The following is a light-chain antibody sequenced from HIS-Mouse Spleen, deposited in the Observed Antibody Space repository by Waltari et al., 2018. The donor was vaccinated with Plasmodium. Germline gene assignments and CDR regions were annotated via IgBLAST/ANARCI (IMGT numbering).Light chain of an antibody. CDR3: YSTDSSGNHRV. Sequence: SYELTQPPSVSVSPGQTARITCSGDALPKKYAHWYQQKSGQAPVRVIYEDSKRPSGIRERISGSSSGTMANLTISGAQVEDEADYYCYSTDSSGNHRVFGGGTKLTVL. CDR2: EDS. J-gene: IGLJ3*02. V-gene: IGLV3-10*01. CDR1: ALPKKY.